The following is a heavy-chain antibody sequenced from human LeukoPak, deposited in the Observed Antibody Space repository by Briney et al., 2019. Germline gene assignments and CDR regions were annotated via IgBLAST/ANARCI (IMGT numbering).Heavy chain of an antibody. V-gene: IGHV4-30-4*01. D-gene: IGHD4-17*01. CDR1: GGSISSGDYY. CDR3: ARAPAGDYWFRGLDY. CDR2: IYYSGST. J-gene: IGHJ4*02. Sequence: KTSQTLSLTCSVSGGSISSGDYYRSWIRQPPGKGLEWIGYIYYSGSTNYNPSLKSRVTISVDTSKNQFSLELSSVTAADTAVYYCARAPAGDYWFRGLDYWGQGTLVTVSS.